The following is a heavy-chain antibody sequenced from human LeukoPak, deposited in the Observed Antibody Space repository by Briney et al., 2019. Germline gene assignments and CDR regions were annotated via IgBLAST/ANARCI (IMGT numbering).Heavy chain of an antibody. CDR1: GFTFSTYG. D-gene: IGHD2-2*01. J-gene: IGHJ6*02. CDR3: ARAGTSTYGVDV. V-gene: IGHV3-33*01. Sequence: GRSLRLSCAASGFTFSTYGMHWVRQAPGKGLEWVAVIWYGGTNKYYADSVKGRFTISRDNSNNTLYLQVNSLRAEDTAVYYCARAGTSTYGVDVWGQGTTVTVSS. CDR2: IWYGGTNK.